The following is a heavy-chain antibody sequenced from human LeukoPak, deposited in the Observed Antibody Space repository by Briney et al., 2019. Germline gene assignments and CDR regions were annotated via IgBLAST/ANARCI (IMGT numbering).Heavy chain of an antibody. CDR3: AASRKYHLLGKADDAFDI. J-gene: IGHJ3*02. D-gene: IGHD2-2*01. Sequence: ASVKVSRKASGYTFTGYYMHWVRQAPGQGLEWMGWINPNSGGTDYAQNFQGRVTMTRDTSITTAHMELSRLRSDDTAVYYCAASRKYHLLGKADDAFDIWGQGTMVTVSS. CDR1: GYTFTGYY. V-gene: IGHV1-2*02. CDR2: INPNSGGT.